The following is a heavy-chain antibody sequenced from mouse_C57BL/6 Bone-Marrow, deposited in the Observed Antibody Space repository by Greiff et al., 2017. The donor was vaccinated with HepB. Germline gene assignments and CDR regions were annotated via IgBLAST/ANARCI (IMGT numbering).Heavy chain of an antibody. CDR3: ARAFYYYGSNWYFDV. Sequence: QVHVKQSGPGLVQPSQSLSITCTVSGFSLTSYGVHWVRQSPGKGLEWLGVIWRGGSTDYNAAFMSRLSITKDNSKSQVFFKMNSLQADDTAIYYCARAFYYYGSNWYFDVWGTGTTVTVSS. D-gene: IGHD1-1*01. V-gene: IGHV2-5*01. CDR2: IWRGGST. CDR1: GFSLTSYG. J-gene: IGHJ1*03.